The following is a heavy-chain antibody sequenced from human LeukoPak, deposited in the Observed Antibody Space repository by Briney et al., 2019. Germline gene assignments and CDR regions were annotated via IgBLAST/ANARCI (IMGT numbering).Heavy chain of an antibody. D-gene: IGHD5-18*01. CDR1: GFTFSSYE. CDR3: RGYGYGLDY. V-gene: IGHV3-48*03. J-gene: IGHJ4*02. CDR2: ISSSGSTI. Sequence: GGSLRLSCAASGFTFSSYEMNWVRQAPGKGLEWVSYISSSGSTIYYADSVKGRFTISRDNAKNSLYLQMNSLRAEDTAVYYCRGYGYGLDYWGQGTLVTASS.